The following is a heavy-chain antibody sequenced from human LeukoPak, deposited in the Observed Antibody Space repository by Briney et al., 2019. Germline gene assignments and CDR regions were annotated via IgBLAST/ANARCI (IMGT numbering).Heavy chain of an antibody. CDR2: ISAYNGNT. D-gene: IGHD6-6*01. CDR3: ARDPRSSSSAHFDY. Sequence: ASVKVSCKASGYTFTSYGISWVRQAPGQGLEWMGWISAYNGNTNYAQKLQGRVTMTTDTSTSTAYMELRSLRSDDTAVYYCARDPRSSSSAHFDYWGQGTLVTVSS. V-gene: IGHV1-18*01. J-gene: IGHJ4*02. CDR1: GYTFTSYG.